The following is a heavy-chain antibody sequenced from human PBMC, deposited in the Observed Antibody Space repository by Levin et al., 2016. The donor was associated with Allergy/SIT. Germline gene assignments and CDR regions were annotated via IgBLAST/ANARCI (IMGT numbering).Heavy chain of an antibody. J-gene: IGHJ4*02. Sequence: SETLSLTCTVSGSSISVYYWTWIRQPPGKGLEWIGYFYHSGSTNYNPSLKSRVSISVDTSKNQFSLTLSSVTAADTAIYYCARGQWLPVFDFWGRGTLVTVSS. CDR1: GSSISVYY. D-gene: IGHD6-19*01. CDR2: FYHSGST. V-gene: IGHV4-59*01. CDR3: ARGQWLPVFDF.